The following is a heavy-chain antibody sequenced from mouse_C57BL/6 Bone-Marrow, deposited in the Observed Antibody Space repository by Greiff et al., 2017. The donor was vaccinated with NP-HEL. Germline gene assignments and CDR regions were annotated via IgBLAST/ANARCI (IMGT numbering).Heavy chain of an antibody. CDR2: ISGGGGNT. V-gene: IGHV5-9*01. CDR3: AMFYYGSYAMDY. CDR1: GFTFSSYT. Sequence: EVQVVESGGGLVKPGGSLKLSCAASGFTFSSYTMSWVRQTPEKRLEWVATISGGGGNTYYPDSVKGRFTISRDNAKNTLYLQMSSLRSEDTALYYCAMFYYGSYAMDYWGQGTSVTVSS. J-gene: IGHJ4*01. D-gene: IGHD2-2*01.